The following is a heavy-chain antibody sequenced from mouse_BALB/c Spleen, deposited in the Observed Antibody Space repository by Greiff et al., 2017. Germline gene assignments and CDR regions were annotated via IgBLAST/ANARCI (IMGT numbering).Heavy chain of an antibody. V-gene: IGHV3-2*02. Sequence: ESGPGLVKPSQSLSLTCTVTGYSITSDYAWNWIRQFPGNKLEWMGYISYSGSTSYNPSLKSRISITRDPSKNQFFLQLNSVTTEDTATYYCARPLLRGAMDYWGQGTSVTVSS. CDR3: ARPLLRGAMDY. J-gene: IGHJ4*01. D-gene: IGHD1-2*01. CDR1: GYSITSDYA. CDR2: ISYSGST.